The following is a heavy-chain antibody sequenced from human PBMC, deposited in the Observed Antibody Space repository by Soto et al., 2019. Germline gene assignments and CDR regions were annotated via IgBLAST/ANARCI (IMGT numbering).Heavy chain of an antibody. CDR1: GFTFSNYA. CDR3: AKDLIRGDGYIDFDY. J-gene: IGHJ4*02. V-gene: IGHV3-23*01. CDR2: IFAGGGST. Sequence: GGSLRLSCAPPGFTFSNYAMFWVRQAPGKGLEWVSTIFAGGGSTYYADSVKGRFTISRDNSKNILFLQMDSLRAEDTAVYFCAKDLIRGDGYIDFDYWGQGTLVTVSS. D-gene: IGHD3-10*01.